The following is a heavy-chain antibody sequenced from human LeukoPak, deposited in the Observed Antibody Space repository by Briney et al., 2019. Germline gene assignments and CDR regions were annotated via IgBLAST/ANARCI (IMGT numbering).Heavy chain of an antibody. CDR2: IKQDGSEK. Sequence: PGGSLRLSCAASEFTYSRYWMSWVRQAPGKGLEWVANIKQDGSEKYYVDSVKGRFTISRGNAKNSLYLQMNSLRAEDTAVYYCARIPWAEGNSFDYWGQGTLVTVSS. J-gene: IGHJ4*02. D-gene: IGHD3-16*01. V-gene: IGHV3-7*01. CDR3: ARIPWAEGNSFDY. CDR1: EFTYSRYW.